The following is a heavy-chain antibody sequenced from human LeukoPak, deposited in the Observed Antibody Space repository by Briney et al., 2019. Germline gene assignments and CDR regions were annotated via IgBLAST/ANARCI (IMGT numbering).Heavy chain of an antibody. Sequence: SETLSLTCTVSGGSISSGDYSWNWIRQPPGKGLEWIGNIYYSGRTSYNPSLKSRVTISVDTSKNQFSLKLSSVTAADTAVYYCARDTGIAGSISIDYWGQGTLVTVSS. V-gene: IGHV4-30-4*01. CDR3: ARDTGIAGSISIDY. CDR2: IYYSGRT. D-gene: IGHD1-20*01. CDR1: GGSISSGDYS. J-gene: IGHJ4*02.